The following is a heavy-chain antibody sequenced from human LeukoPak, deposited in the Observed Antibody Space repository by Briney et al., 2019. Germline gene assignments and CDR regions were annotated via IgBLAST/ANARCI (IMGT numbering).Heavy chain of an antibody. V-gene: IGHV3-21*01. D-gene: IGHD4-17*01. CDR2: ISSSSSYI. CDR3: ARDPTVTTFYYYYMDV. CDR1: GFTFSSYW. Sequence: GGSLRLSCAASGFTFSSYWMSWVRQAPGKGLEWVSSISSSSSYIYYADSVKGRFTISRDNAKNSLYLQMNSLRAEDTAVYYCARDPTVTTFYYYYMDVWGKGTTVTISS. J-gene: IGHJ6*03.